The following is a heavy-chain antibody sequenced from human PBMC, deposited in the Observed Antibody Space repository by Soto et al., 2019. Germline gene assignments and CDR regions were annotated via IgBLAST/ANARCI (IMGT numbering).Heavy chain of an antibody. J-gene: IGHJ6*02. V-gene: IGHV4-31*03. CDR2: IYYSGST. Sequence: SETLSLTCTVSGGSISSGGYYWSWIRQHPGKGLEWIGYIYYSGSTYYNPSLKSRVTISVDTSKNQFSLKLSSVTAADTAVYYCARDALEEYDFWSGYSTENYYYYGMDVWGQGTTVTVSS. D-gene: IGHD3-3*01. CDR3: ARDALEEYDFWSGYSTENYYYYGMDV. CDR1: GGSISSGGYY.